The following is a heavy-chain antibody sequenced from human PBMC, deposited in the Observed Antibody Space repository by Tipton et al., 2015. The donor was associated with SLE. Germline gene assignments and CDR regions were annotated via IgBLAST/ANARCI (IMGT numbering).Heavy chain of an antibody. CDR3: ATMVNYYDSRPDNWFDP. CDR1: GGSISSGSYY. CDR2: IYTSGST. Sequence: TLSLTCTVSGGSISSGSYYWSWIRQPAGKGLEWIGRIYTSGSTNYNPSLQSRVTISVDTSKNQFSLKLSSVTAADTAVYYCATMVNYYDSRPDNWFDPWGQGTLVTVSS. V-gene: IGHV4-61*02. D-gene: IGHD3-22*01. J-gene: IGHJ5*02.